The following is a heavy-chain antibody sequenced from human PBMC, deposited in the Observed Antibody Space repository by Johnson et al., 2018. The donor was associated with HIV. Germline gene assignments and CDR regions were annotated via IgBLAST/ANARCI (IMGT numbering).Heavy chain of an antibody. Sequence: VQLVESGGGLVQPGGSLRLSCAASGFTFSSYAMHWVRQSPGKGLEWVGHIGTKCDNYATEYAASLKGRFIVSRDDSKNTLYLQMNSLRAEDTAVYYCAKEGYYYPDPAHGNRAVAFDIWGQGTMVTVSS. CDR3: AKEGYYYPDPAHGNRAVAFDI. CDR2: IGTKCDNYAT. D-gene: IGHD3-10*01. CDR1: GFTFSSYA. V-gene: IGHV3-73*01. J-gene: IGHJ3*02.